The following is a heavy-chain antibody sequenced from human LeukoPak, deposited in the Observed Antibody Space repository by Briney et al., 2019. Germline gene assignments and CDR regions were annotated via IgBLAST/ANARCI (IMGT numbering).Heavy chain of an antibody. Sequence: GGSLRLSCAASGFTFSSFEMNWVRQAPGKGLEWVSYISTSGGSTYYADSVKGRFTISRDNSKNTLYLQMNSLRAEDTAVYYCAKDIFGVVTPGVYMDVWGKGTTVTVSS. CDR1: GFTFSSFE. D-gene: IGHD3-3*01. J-gene: IGHJ6*03. V-gene: IGHV3-23*01. CDR3: AKDIFGVVTPGVYMDV. CDR2: ISTSGGST.